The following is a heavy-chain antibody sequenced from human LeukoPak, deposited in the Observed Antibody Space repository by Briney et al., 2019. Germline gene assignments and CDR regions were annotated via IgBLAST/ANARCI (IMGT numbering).Heavy chain of an antibody. CDR2: ITATGDTA. J-gene: IGHJ4*02. CDR1: GFTFTKCA. D-gene: IGHD6-19*01. CDR3: AKVSEIHSSGKIDY. Sequence: GGSLRLSCVASGFTFTKCAMSWIRQAPGKGLEWVAIITATGDTAYYADSVKGRFTISRDNSKNTLYLQMNSLRAEDTAVYYCAKVSEIHSSGKIDYWGQGTLVTVSS. V-gene: IGHV3-23*01.